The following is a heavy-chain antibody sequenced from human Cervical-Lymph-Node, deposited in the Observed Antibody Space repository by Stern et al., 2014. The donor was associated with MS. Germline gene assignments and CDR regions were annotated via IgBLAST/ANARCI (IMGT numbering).Heavy chain of an antibody. CDR3: ARDHCSGGSCYEYFQH. V-gene: IGHV1-69*01. CDR2: IHPIFGTA. D-gene: IGHD2-15*01. Sequence: QMQLVQSGAEVKKPGSSVKVSCKASGGTFSSYAISWVRQTPGQGLEWMGGIHPIFGTANYAQKFQGRGTITADESTSTAYMELSSLRSEDTAVYYCARDHCSGGSCYEYFQHWGQGTLVTVSS. J-gene: IGHJ1*01. CDR1: GGTFSSYA.